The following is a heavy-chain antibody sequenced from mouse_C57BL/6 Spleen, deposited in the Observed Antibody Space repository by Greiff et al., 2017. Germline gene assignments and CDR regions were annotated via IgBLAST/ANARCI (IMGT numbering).Heavy chain of an antibody. CDR2: IYPGDGDT. CDR3: AREGYYYGSSYCWYFDV. J-gene: IGHJ1*03. Sequence: QVQLQQSGPELVKPGASVKISCKASGYAFSSSWMNWVKQRPGKGLEWIGRIYPGDGDTNYNGKFKGKATLTADKSSSTAYMQLSSLTSEDSAVYFCAREGYYYGSSYCWYFDVWGTGTTVTVSS. V-gene: IGHV1-82*01. D-gene: IGHD1-1*01. CDR1: GYAFSSSW.